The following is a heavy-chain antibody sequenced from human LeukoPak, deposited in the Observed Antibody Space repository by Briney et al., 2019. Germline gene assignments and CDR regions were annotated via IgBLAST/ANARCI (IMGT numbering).Heavy chain of an antibody. CDR3: ARAGPPAFDP. Sequence: PGGSLRLSCAASGFTFSSYSMNWVRQAPGKGLEWVSYISSSSSTIYYADSVKGRFTISRDNSKNTLYLQMNSLRAEDTAVYYCARAGPPAFDPWGQGTLVTVSS. J-gene: IGHJ5*02. CDR1: GFTFSSYS. CDR2: ISSSSSTI. V-gene: IGHV3-48*01.